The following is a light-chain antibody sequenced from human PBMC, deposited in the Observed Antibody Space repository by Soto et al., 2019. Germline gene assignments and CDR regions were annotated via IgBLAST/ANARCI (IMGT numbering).Light chain of an antibody. CDR3: SSYTSSSTYV. CDR2: DVS. CDR1: SSDVGGYNY. V-gene: IGLV2-14*03. Sequence: QSALTQPASVSGSPGQSISISCTGTSSDVGGYNYVSWHQQHPGKAPKLMIHDVSNRPSWVSNRFSSSKSGNTASLTISGLQAGDEADYYCSSYTSSSTYVFGTGTKLTVL. J-gene: IGLJ1*01.